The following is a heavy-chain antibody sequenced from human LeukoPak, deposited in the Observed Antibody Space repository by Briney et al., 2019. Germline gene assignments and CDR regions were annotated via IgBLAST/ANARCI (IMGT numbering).Heavy chain of an antibody. J-gene: IGHJ6*03. Sequence: SETLSLTCTVSGGSISSSSYYWGWIRQPPGKGLEWIGSIYYSGSTYYNPSLKSRVTISVDTSKNQFSLKLSSVTAADTAVYYCARTPYCSSTSCYGEEDYYYYYYMDVWGKGTTVTVSS. V-gene: IGHV4-39*01. CDR3: ARTPYCSSTSCYGEEDYYYYYYMDV. D-gene: IGHD2-2*01. CDR1: GGSISSSSYY. CDR2: IYYSGST.